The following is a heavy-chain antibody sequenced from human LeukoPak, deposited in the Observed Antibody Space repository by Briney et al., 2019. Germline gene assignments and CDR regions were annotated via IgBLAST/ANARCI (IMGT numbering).Heavy chain of an antibody. CDR1: GGSISSYY. D-gene: IGHD1-26*01. V-gene: IGHV4-59*01. Sequence: SETLSLTCTVSGGSISSYYWSWIRQPPGKGLEYIGYIYYSGSTNYNPSLKSRVTISVDTSKNQFSLKLSSVTAADTAVYYCARGKWDLESGEAFDIWGQGTMVTVSS. CDR3: ARGKWDLESGEAFDI. J-gene: IGHJ3*02. CDR2: IYYSGST.